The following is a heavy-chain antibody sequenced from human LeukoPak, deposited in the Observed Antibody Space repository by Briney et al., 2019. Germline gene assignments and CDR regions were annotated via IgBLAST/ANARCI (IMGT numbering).Heavy chain of an antibody. CDR1: GFTFSNYG. CDR2: ISYDGSNK. CDR3: AKESRIVATIDY. Sequence: TGGSLRLSCAASGFTFSNYGIHWVRQAPGKGLGWVAVISYDGSNKYYVDSVKGRFTISRDNSKNTLYLQMNSLRGEDTAVYYCAKESRIVATIDYWGQGTLVTVSS. J-gene: IGHJ4*02. V-gene: IGHV3-30*18. D-gene: IGHD5-12*01.